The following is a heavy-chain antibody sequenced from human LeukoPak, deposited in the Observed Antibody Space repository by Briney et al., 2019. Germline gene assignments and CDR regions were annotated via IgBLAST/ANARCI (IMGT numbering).Heavy chain of an antibody. J-gene: IGHJ4*02. CDR1: GFTFSYYN. D-gene: IGHD2-15*01. V-gene: IGHV3-21*01. CDR3: ARDWETYCSGGRCSRFDY. CDR2: ISSSSSYI. Sequence: GGSLRLSCAASGFTFSYYNMNWVRQAPGKGLEWVSSISSSSSYIYYADSVKGRFTISRHNAKNSLYLQMNSLRAEDTAVYYCARDWETYCSGGRCSRFDYWGQGTLVTVSS.